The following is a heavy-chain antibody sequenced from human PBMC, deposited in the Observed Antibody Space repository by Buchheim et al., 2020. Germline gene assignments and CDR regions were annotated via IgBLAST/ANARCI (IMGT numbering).Heavy chain of an antibody. CDR3: ARHVIRYCSSTSCYGATYFDY. CDR2: IYYSGST. Sequence: QLQLQESGPGLVKPSETLSLTCTVSGGSISSSSYYWGWIRQPPGKGLEWIGSIYYSGSTYYNPSLKSRVTISVDTSKNQFSLKLSSVTAADTAVYYCARHVIRYCSSTSCYGATYFDYWGKGTL. D-gene: IGHD2-2*01. J-gene: IGHJ4*02. V-gene: IGHV4-39*01. CDR1: GGSISSSSYY.